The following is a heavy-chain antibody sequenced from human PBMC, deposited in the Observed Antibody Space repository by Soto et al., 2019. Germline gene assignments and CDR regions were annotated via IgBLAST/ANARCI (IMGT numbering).Heavy chain of an antibody. CDR1: GYTFTSYG. D-gene: IGHD3-3*01. CDR3: ARDGELRSPQDFAY. CDR2: ISAYNGNT. Sequence: SLKVSCKASGYTFTSYGTSWVRQAPGQGLERMGCISAYNGNTNYAQKLKGRVPMTTDTSTSTAYMELRSLRSDDTAVYYCARDGELRSPQDFAYWGQGTLVTVSS. J-gene: IGHJ4*02. V-gene: IGHV1-18*01.